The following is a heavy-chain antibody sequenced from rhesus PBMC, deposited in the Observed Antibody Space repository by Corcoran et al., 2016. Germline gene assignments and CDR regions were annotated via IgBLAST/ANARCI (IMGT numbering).Heavy chain of an antibody. V-gene: IGHV3S5*01. CDR2: ISHGGGST. CDR1: GFTFSSYG. CDR3: AKIPSSANYYDSGYYTVDY. J-gene: IGHJ4*01. Sequence: EVQLVESGGGLVQPGGSLRLSCAASGFTFSSYGMSWVRQAPGKGLEWVSYISHGGGSTYYAESGTGRCTISRDNSKNTLSLQMNSLRAEDTAVYYCAKIPSSANYYDSGYYTVDYWGQGVLVTVSS. D-gene: IGHD3-28*01.